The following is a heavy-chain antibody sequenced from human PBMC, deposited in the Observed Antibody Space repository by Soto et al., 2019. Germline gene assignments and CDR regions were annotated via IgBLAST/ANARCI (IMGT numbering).Heavy chain of an antibody. CDR2: ISYDGSNK. D-gene: IGHD4-17*01. Sequence: QVQLVESGGGVVQPGRSLRLSCAASGFTFSSYAMHWVRQTPGKGLEWVAVISYDGSNKYYSDSVKGRFTISRDKSKNTLYLQMNSLRAEDTAVYYWARGGMTTVNYWGQGTRVAVSS. CDR1: GFTFSSYA. J-gene: IGHJ4*02. CDR3: ARGGMTTVNY. V-gene: IGHV3-30-3*01.